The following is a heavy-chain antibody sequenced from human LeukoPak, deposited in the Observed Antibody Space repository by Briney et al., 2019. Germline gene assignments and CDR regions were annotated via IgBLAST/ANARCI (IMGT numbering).Heavy chain of an antibody. CDR1: GFTVSSNY. CDR3: AKTFYAEQFDY. CDR2: IYSGGST. D-gene: IGHD1/OR15-1a*01. J-gene: IGHJ4*02. Sequence: GGSLRLSCAASGFTVSSNYMSWVRQAPGKGLEWVSVIYSGGSTYYADSVKGRFTISRDNSKNTLYLQMNSLRAENTAVYYCAKTFYAEQFDYRGQGTLVTVSS. V-gene: IGHV3-66*02.